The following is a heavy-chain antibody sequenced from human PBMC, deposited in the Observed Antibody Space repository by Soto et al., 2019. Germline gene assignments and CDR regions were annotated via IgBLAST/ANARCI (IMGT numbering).Heavy chain of an antibody. V-gene: IGHV4-59*01. CDR1: GGSISSYY. CDR2: IYYSGST. D-gene: IGHD6-13*01. J-gene: IGHJ4*02. CDR3: ARVPRWVGSSWLWYFDY. Sequence: SETLSLTCTVSGGSISSYYWSWIRQPPGKGLEWIGYIYYSGSTNYNPSLKSRVTISVDTSKNQFSLKLSSVTAAETAVYYCARVPRWVGSSWLWYFDYWGQGTLVTVSS.